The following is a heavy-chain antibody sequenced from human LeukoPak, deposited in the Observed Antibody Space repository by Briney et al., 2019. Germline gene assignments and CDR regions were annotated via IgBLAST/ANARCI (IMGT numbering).Heavy chain of an antibody. CDR1: DYSLTSGYY. J-gene: IGHJ6*03. D-gene: IGHD1-1*01. Sequence: PSETLTLTCTVSDYSLTSGYYWGWFRQPPGKGLEWIGTTYHNGNTYYNPSLKSRVTISVDTSKNQFSLKLSSVTAADTAVYYCATNTYEQQLEVGIYYYYMDVWGKGTTVTISS. V-gene: IGHV4-38-2*02. CDR2: TYHNGNT. CDR3: ATNTYEQQLEVGIYYYYMDV.